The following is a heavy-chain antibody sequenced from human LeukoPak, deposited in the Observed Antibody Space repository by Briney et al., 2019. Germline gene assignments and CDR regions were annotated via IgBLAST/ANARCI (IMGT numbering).Heavy chain of an antibody. CDR3: ARAYSSSSHYYGMDV. V-gene: IGHV3-53*01. CDR1: GFTVSSNY. J-gene: IGHJ6*02. CDR2: IYSGGST. Sequence: GGSLRLSCAASGFTVSSNYMSWVRRAPGKGLEWVSVIYSGGSTYYADSVKGRFTISRDNSKNTLYLQMNSLRAEDTAVYYCARAYSSSSHYYGMDVWGQGTTVTVSS. D-gene: IGHD6-6*01.